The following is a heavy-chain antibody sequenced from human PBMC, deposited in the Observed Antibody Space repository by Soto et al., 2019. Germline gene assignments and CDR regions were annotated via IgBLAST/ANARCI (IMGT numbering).Heavy chain of an antibody. J-gene: IGHJ6*02. V-gene: IGHV1-46*01. CDR2: IYPRGGTT. D-gene: IGHD3-22*01. CDR1: GYNFTSHY. CDR3: ARVGYSSTGTTFHYHGLDV. Sequence: GASVKVSCKASGYNFTSHYIHWVRQAPGQGLESMGIIYPRGGTTIYAQKFQGRVTMTRDTSTHTFYMELSSLRSEDTTMYYCARVGYSSTGTTFHYHGLDVWGQGTTVTVSS.